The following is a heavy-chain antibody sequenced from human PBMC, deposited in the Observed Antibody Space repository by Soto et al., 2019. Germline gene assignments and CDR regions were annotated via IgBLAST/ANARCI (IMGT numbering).Heavy chain of an antibody. D-gene: IGHD2-2*01. CDR2: ISAYNGNT. CDR3: ARDRFTGHCSSNGCRMYFDY. V-gene: IGHV1-18*01. Sequence: QVQLVQSGAEVKKPGASVKVSCKASGYTFTSYGISWVRQAPGQGLEWMGWISAYNGNTNYAQKLQGRVTMTTVTSTSTAYMEVISLSSDDTAFYYCARDRFTGHCSSNGCRMYFDYWGKGTLVTVSS. CDR1: GYTFTSYG. J-gene: IGHJ4*02.